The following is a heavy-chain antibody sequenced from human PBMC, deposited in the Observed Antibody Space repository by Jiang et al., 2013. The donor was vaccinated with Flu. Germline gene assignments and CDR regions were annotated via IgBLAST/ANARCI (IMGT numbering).Heavy chain of an antibody. CDR1: GGSISSGSYY. CDR2: IYTSGST. V-gene: IGHV4-61*02. Sequence: GSGLVKPSQTLSLTCTVSGGSISSGSYYWSWIRQPAGKGLEWIGRIYTSGSTNYNPSLKSRVTISVDTSKNQFSLKLSSVTAADTAVYYCARVWGYCTGGVCYGGDFDYWGQGTLVTVSS. J-gene: IGHJ4*02. CDR3: ARVWGYCTGGVCYGGDFDY. D-gene: IGHD2-8*02.